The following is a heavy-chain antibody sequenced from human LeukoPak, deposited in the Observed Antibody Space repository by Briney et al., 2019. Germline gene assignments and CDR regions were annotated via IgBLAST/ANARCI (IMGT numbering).Heavy chain of an antibody. V-gene: IGHV3-30*04. CDR2: ISYEGSNK. J-gene: IGHJ4*02. D-gene: IGHD3-22*01. Sequence: GGSLRLSCAVSGFTFSSYAMHWVRQAPGKGLEWVAVISYEGSNKFYADSVKGRSTFSRDNSKNTLYLQMNSLRAEDTAVYYCAKDTRMIVVGIFDYWGRGTLVTVSS. CDR3: AKDTRMIVVGIFDY. CDR1: GFTFSSYA.